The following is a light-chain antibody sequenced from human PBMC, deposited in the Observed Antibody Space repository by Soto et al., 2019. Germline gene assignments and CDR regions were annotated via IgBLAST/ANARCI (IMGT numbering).Light chain of an antibody. V-gene: IGKV1-5*03. CDR1: QSINSW. CDR3: QQYDRFPYT. Sequence: DIQMTQSPSTLSASIGDTVIITCRASQSINSWLAWYQPKPGKAPKLLIHKASTLESGGPSRFSGSESGTEFTLTISSLQPDDFATFYCQQYDRFPYTFGQGTKLEIK. CDR2: KAS. J-gene: IGKJ2*01.